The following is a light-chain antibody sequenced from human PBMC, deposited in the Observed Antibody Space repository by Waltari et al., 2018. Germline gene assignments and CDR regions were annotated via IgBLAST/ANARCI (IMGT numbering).Light chain of an antibody. CDR2: DTS. Sequence: EIVLTQSPVTLSLAAGERATLSCRASESVSNYLACYQQKPGQSPTLLIYDTSKRATGIPGRFSGSGYGTDFTLTINNLEAEDFALYYCQQGVILPLTFGGGTKLEIK. J-gene: IGKJ4*01. V-gene: IGKV3-11*01. CDR3: QQGVILPLT. CDR1: ESVSNY.